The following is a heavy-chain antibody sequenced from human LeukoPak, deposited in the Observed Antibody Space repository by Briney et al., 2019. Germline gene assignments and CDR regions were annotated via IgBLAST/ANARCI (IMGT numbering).Heavy chain of an antibody. CDR2: INAGNGNT. Sequence: ASVKVSCKASGYTFTSYGISWVRQAPGQRLEWMGWINAGNGNTKYSQEFQGRVTITRDTSASTAYMELSSLRSEDMAVYYCARARIAVAGSNWFDPWGQGTLVTVSS. CDR1: GYTFTSYG. J-gene: IGHJ5*02. V-gene: IGHV1-3*03. D-gene: IGHD6-19*01. CDR3: ARARIAVAGSNWFDP.